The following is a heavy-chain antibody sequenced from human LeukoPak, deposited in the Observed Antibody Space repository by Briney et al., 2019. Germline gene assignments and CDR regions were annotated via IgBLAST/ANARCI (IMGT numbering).Heavy chain of an antibody. CDR2: IFYSGST. CDR1: SGSISTSNYY. V-gene: IGHV4-39*07. CDR3: ARTSVDTAMVKGGYYYYYYYMDV. J-gene: IGHJ6*03. D-gene: IGHD5-18*01. Sequence: SETLSLTCTVSSGSISTSNYYWGWVRQPPGKALEWIGNIFYSGSTYYSPSLKSRVTISLDTSRNQFSLKLSSVTAADTAVYYCARTSVDTAMVKGGYYYYYYYMDVWGKGTTVTVSS.